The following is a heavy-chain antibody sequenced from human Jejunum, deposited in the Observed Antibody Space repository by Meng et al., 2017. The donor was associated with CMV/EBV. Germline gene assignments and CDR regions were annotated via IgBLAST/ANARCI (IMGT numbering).Heavy chain of an antibody. CDR1: GGSVRTYY. CDR2: NYYSGST. D-gene: IGHD3-16*02. V-gene: IGHV4-59*08. J-gene: IGHJ4*02. Sequence: QAHMQGSGPGLLKPSGAPSLTFAVPGGSVRTYYRSWIRQPPGKGLERIGNNYYSGSTNYNPSLASRVTISVESSKNQFSLKLCSVTAADTAVYYCARHQNGGTYPLDYWGQGTLVTVSS. CDR3: ARHQNGGTYPLDY.